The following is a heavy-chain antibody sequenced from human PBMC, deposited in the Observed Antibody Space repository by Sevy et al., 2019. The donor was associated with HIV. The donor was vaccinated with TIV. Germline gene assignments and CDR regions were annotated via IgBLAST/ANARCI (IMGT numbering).Heavy chain of an antibody. CDR3: ARDLPPSATTVAHYDC. CDR1: GFTFSSYE. J-gene: IGHJ4*02. CDR2: ISNSGTTI. D-gene: IGHD4-17*01. V-gene: IGHV3-48*03. Sequence: GGSLRLSCAASGFTFSSYEMNWVRQAPGKGPEWVSYISNSGTTISYSDSVKGRFTISRDNARNSLYLQMNSLRAEDTAVYYCARDLPPSATTVAHYDCWGQGTLVTVSS.